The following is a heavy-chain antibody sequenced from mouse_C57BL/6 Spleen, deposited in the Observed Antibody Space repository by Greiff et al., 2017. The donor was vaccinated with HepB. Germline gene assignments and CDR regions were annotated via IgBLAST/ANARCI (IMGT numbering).Heavy chain of an antibody. D-gene: IGHD1-1*01. CDR3: ARDRSSYDYYAMDY. J-gene: IGHJ4*01. V-gene: IGHV5-4*01. CDR2: ISDGGSYT. CDR1: GFTFSSYA. Sequence: EVQRVESGGGLVKPGGSLKLSCAASGFTFSSYAMSWVRQTPEKRLEWVATISDGGSYTYYPDNVKGRFTISRDNAKNNLYLQMSHLKSEDTAMYYCARDRSSYDYYAMDYWGQGTSVTVSS.